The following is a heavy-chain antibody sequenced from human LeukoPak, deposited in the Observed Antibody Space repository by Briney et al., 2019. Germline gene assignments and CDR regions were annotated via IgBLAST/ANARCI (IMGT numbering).Heavy chain of an antibody. Sequence: SETLSLTCTVSLDSTTSNFWSWVRQPPGKGLEWIGYIYYSGSTYYNPSLKSRVTISVDTSKNQFSLKLSSVTAADTAVYYCARADYGDYYDYWGQGTLVTVSS. D-gene: IGHD4-17*01. CDR1: LDSTTSNF. CDR2: IYYSGST. CDR3: ARADYGDYYDY. J-gene: IGHJ4*02. V-gene: IGHV4-30-4*01.